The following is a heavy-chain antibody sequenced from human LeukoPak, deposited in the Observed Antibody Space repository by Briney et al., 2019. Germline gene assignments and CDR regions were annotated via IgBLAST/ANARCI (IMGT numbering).Heavy chain of an antibody. CDR2: INPNSGGS. J-gene: IGHJ4*02. D-gene: IGHD3-22*01. CDR3: ARSITMIVVVTPDFDH. CDR1: GYTFTGYY. V-gene: IGHV1-2*02. Sequence: ASVKVSCKASGYTFTGYYMHWVRQAPGQGLEWMGWINPNSGGSNYAQKFQGRVTMTRDTSISTAYMELSRLRSDDTAVYYCARSITMIVVVTPDFDHWGQGNPVTVSS.